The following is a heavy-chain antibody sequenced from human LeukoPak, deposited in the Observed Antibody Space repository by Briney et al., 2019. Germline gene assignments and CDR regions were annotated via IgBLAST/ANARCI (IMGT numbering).Heavy chain of an antibody. V-gene: IGHV3-43*02. J-gene: IGHJ6*03. CDR2: ISGDGGST. D-gene: IGHD3-9*01. CDR1: GFTFDDYA. CDR3: AKDETSEAYNILTGAYYYYYYMDV. Sequence: QPGGSLRLSCAASGFTFDDYAMHRVRQAPGKGLEWVSLISGDGGSTYYADSVKGRFTISRDNSKNSLYLQMNSLRTEDTALYYCAKDETSEAYNILTGAYYYYYYMDVWGKGTTVTVSS.